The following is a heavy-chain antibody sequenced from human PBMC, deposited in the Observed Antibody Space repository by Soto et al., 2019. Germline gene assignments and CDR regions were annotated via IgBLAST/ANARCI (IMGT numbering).Heavy chain of an antibody. V-gene: IGHV1-46*01. CDR3: AVHDYSNSIFDY. CDR2: INPSGGST. Sequence: QVQLVQSGAEVKKPGASVKVSCKASGYTFTSYYMHWGRQAPGQGLEWMGIINPSGGSTSYAQKFQGRVTMTRDTSTSTVYMELSSLRSEDTAVYYCAVHDYSNSIFDYWGQGTLVTVSS. J-gene: IGHJ4*02. D-gene: IGHD4-4*01. CDR1: GYTFTSYY.